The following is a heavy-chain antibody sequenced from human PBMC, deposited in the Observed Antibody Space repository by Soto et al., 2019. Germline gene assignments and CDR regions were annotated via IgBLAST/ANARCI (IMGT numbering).Heavy chain of an antibody. CDR3: AKDISPKAGQRFYFDS. CDR2: ISVNDDSA. CDR1: GFTFSSYA. V-gene: IGHV3-23*01. J-gene: IGHJ4*02. Sequence: XGSLRLSFAASGFTFSSYAVTWVRQAPGRGLEWVSTISVNDDSAYYADSVKGRFTISRDNYRSTLYLQMNGLRVEDAAVYYCAKDISPKAGQRFYFDSWGQGSLVTVSS. D-gene: IGHD6-13*01.